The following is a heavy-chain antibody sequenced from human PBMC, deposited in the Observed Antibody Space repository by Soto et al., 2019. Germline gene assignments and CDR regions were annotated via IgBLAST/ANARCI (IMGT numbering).Heavy chain of an antibody. CDR1: GGSVSSGSYY. CDR2: IYYSGST. J-gene: IGHJ4*02. Sequence: PSETLSLTCTVSGGSVSSGSYYWSWIRQPPGKGLEWIEYIYYSGSTNYNPSLKSRVTISVDTSKNQFSLKLSSVTAADTAVYYCAREGYNFDYWGQGTLVTVSS. V-gene: IGHV4-61*01. D-gene: IGHD5-18*01. CDR3: AREGYNFDY.